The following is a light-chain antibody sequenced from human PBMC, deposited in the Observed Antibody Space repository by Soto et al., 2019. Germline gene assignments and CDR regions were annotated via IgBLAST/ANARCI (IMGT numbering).Light chain of an antibody. V-gene: IGKV3-20*01. J-gene: IGKJ3*01. CDR1: QTLSINS. CDR3: QQYDGAPLT. Sequence: EIVLTQSPDTMSLSPGERATLFCRASQTLSINSLAWYQQKPGQDPRLLIYAASTRDTGIPDRFNGSGSGTDFALTINRLEHEDLAVYYCQQYDGAPLTFGPGTKVDVK. CDR2: AAS.